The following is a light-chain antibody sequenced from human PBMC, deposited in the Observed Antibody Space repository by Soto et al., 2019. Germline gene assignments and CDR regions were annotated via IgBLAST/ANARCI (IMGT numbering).Light chain of an antibody. Sequence: DIVMTQSPDSLAVSLGERATINCKSSQSVLYSSNNKNYLAWYQQKPGQHPKLLIYWASTRESGVPDRFRGSGYGTDFTLTISSLQAEDVAVYSCQQYYNTPHTFDPGTKVAI. J-gene: IGKJ3*01. CDR3: QQYYNTPHT. V-gene: IGKV4-1*01. CDR1: QSVLYSSNNKNY. CDR2: WAS.